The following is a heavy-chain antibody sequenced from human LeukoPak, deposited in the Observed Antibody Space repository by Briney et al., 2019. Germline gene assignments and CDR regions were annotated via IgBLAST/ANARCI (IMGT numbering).Heavy chain of an antibody. CDR2: ISGSGVI. V-gene: IGHV4-4*07. CDR3: ARLWNYYGSGSKRNWFDP. D-gene: IGHD3-10*01. CDR1: GGPITTYY. Sequence: SETLSLTCTVSGGPITTYYLSWIRQSAGMGLEWIGRISGSGVITYNPSLKSRVILSLDTSKNQFSLKLSSVTAADTAVYYCARLWNYYGSGSKRNWFDPWGQGTLVTVSS. J-gene: IGHJ5*02.